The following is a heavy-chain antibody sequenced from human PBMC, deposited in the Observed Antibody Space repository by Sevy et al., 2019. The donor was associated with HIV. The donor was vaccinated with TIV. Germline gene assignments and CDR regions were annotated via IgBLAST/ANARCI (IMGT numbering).Heavy chain of an antibody. D-gene: IGHD5-12*01. CDR1: GFTFSHYA. CDR2: ISYDGSEK. CDR3: ARDYIVATMQGYLDS. J-gene: IGHJ4*02. Sequence: GGSLRLSCAASGFTFSHYAMHWVRQAPGKGLEWVAVISYDGSEKNYADSVKGRFTISRDNSKNTLFLLMNSLPVEDTAVYYCARDYIVATMQGYLDSGGQGTLVTVSS. V-gene: IGHV3-30-3*01.